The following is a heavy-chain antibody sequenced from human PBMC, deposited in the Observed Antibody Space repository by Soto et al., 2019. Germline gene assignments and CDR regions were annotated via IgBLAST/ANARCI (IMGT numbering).Heavy chain of an antibody. V-gene: IGHV1-8*01. CDR1: GYTFTSYD. CDR2: MNPNSGNT. CDR3: AREAPDEVTPNWYFDL. J-gene: IGHJ2*01. D-gene: IGHD2-21*02. Sequence: QVQLVQSGAEVKKPGASVKVSCKASGYTFTSYDINWVRQATGQGLEWMGWMNPNSGNTGYAQKFQGRVTMTRNTSISTAYMELSSLRSEDTAVYYCAREAPDEVTPNWYFDLWGRGTLVTVSS.